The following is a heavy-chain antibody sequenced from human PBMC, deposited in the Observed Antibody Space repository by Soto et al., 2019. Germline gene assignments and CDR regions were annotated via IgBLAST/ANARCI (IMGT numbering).Heavy chain of an antibody. V-gene: IGHV3-13*01. Sequence: GGSLRLSCEASGFTFSGFDMHWVRQPTGEGLEWVSSIGTAGDTYYAVSVKGRFTISRDNAKNSLSLQMNSLRAGDMAVYFCAKSQEIGTHFFDSWGQGTQVTVSS. CDR1: GFTFSGFD. CDR3: AKSQEIGTHFFDS. CDR2: IGTAGDT. J-gene: IGHJ4*02. D-gene: IGHD6-13*01.